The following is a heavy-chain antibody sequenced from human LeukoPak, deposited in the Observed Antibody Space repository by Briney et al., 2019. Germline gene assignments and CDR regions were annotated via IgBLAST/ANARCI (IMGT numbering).Heavy chain of an antibody. CDR2: VNGGGNT. D-gene: IGHD4-17*01. Sequence: GSLRLSCAASGFTFSSYTMSWVRQAPGKGLEWVSAVNGGGNTWYAGSVKGRFTISRDNSKNTLYLQMNSLRAEDTAIYYCAKERQAGDYFTSDYWGLGTLVTVSS. CDR3: AKERQAGDYFTSDY. CDR1: GFTFSSYT. V-gene: IGHV3-23*01. J-gene: IGHJ4*02.